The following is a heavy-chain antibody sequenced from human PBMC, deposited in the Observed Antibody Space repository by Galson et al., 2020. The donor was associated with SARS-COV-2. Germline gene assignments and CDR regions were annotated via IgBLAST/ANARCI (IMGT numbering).Heavy chain of an antibody. D-gene: IGHD1-26*01. CDR1: GYTFTGYY. Sequence: ASVKVSCKASGYTFTGYYIHWVRQAPGQGLEWMEWINPNSGGTNYAQKFQGRVTMTRDTSISTAYMELSRLRSDDTAVYYCARDRGGGYSDWFDPWGQGTLVTVSS. V-gene: IGHV1-2*02. J-gene: IGHJ5*02. CDR3: ARDRGGGYSDWFDP. CDR2: INPNSGGT.